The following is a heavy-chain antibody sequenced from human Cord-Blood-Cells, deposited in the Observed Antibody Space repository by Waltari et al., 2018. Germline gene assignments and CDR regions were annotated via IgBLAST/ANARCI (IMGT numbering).Heavy chain of an antibody. CDR3: ATDTTVTTNWFDP. J-gene: IGHJ5*02. CDR1: GFTFSSSE. V-gene: IGHV3-48*03. Sequence: EVQLVESGGALVQPGGSLRLSCAASGFTFSSSEMNWVRKAPGKGLEWVSYISSSGSTIYYADSVKGRFTISRDNAKNSLYLQMNSLRAEDTAVYYCATDTTVTTNWFDPWGQGTLVTVSS. CDR2: ISSSGSTI. D-gene: IGHD4-17*01.